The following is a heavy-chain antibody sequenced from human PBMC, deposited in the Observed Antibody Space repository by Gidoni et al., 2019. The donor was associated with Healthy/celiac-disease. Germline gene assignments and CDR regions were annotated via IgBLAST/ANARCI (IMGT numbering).Heavy chain of an antibody. CDR3: ARGSLGGSLGYFDY. V-gene: IGHV3-74*01. CDR1: GFTFRSYW. CDR2: INSDGSST. Sequence: EVQLVESGGGFVQPGGSLRLSCAASGFTFRSYWMHWVRQAPGKGLVWVSRINSDGSSTSYADSVKGRFTISRDNAKNTLYLQMNSLRAEDTAVYYCARGSLGGSLGYFDYWGQGTLVTVSS. J-gene: IGHJ4*02. D-gene: IGHD1-26*01.